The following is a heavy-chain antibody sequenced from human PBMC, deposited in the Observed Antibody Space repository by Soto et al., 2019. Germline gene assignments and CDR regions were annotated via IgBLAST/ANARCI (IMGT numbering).Heavy chain of an antibody. CDR3: ARAREPNYGDYVLVPIDY. CDR1: GFTFSSYA. D-gene: IGHD4-17*01. V-gene: IGHV3-30-3*01. CDR2: ISYDGSNK. Sequence: QVQLVESGGGVVQPGRSLRLSCAASGFTFSSYAMHWVRQAPGKGLEWVAVISYDGSNKYYADSVKGRFTISRDNSKNTRYLQMNSLRAEDTAVYYCARAREPNYGDYVLVPIDYWGQGTLVTVSS. J-gene: IGHJ4*02.